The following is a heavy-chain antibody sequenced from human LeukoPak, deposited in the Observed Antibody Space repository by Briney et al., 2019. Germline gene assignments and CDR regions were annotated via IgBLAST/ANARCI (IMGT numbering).Heavy chain of an antibody. Sequence: GASVKVSCRASGYTFTDYYIFWVRQAPGQVLEWMGWINCNNGGTQYAEKFQGRVTMTRDTSITTANMELSSLRSDDTAIYYCARYKGGSNNLDYWGQGTLVTVSS. CDR2: INCNNGGT. J-gene: IGHJ4*02. V-gene: IGHV1-2*02. CDR1: GYTFTDYY. D-gene: IGHD1-26*01. CDR3: ARYKGGSNNLDY.